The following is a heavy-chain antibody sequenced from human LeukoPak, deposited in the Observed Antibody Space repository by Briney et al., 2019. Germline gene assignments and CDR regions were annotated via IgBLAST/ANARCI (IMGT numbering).Heavy chain of an antibody. J-gene: IGHJ4*02. CDR2: INPNSGGT. CDR3: ARAYGSGSYYTL. D-gene: IGHD3-10*01. Sequence: VASVRVSCKASGCTFTGYYMHWVRQAPGQGLEWMGWINPNSGGTNYAQKFQGRVTMTRDTSISTAYMELSRLRSDDTAVYYCARAYGSGSYYTLWGQGTLVTVSS. CDR1: GCTFTGYY. V-gene: IGHV1-2*02.